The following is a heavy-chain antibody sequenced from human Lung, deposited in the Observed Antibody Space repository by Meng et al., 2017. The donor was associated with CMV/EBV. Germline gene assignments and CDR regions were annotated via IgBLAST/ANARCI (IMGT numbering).Heavy chain of an antibody. CDR1: GFSFNTYT. CDR3: ARDLGYCSRTSCYMFYFDY. J-gene: IGHJ4*02. V-gene: IGHV3-21*01. D-gene: IGHD2-2*02. CDR2: VSDGGDYV. Sequence: LSLTCAASGFSFNTYTLNWVRQAPGKGLEWVSSVSDGGDYVYYADSVKGRFTISRDNARNSLFLQMNSLRAEDTAVYYCARDLGYCSRTSCYMFYFDYXGQGXLVTVSS.